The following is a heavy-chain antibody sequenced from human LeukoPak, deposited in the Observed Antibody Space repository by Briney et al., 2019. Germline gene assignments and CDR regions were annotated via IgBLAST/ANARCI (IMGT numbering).Heavy chain of an antibody. CDR1: GGFNTHYY. Sequence: SETLSLTCSVSGGFNTHYYWSWMRQPPGKGLEWIGYIYHSGSTNYNPSLKSRVTISVDASKNHFSLKLSSVTAADTAVYYCARGQWLPVFDFWGQGTLVTVSS. CDR3: ARGQWLPVFDF. J-gene: IGHJ4*02. V-gene: IGHV4-59*01. D-gene: IGHD3-22*01. CDR2: IYHSGST.